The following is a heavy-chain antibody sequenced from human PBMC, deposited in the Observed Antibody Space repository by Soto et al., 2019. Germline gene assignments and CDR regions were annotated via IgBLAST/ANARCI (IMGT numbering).Heavy chain of an antibody. V-gene: IGHV4-38-2*02. CDR1: NSSVNSRYY. Sequence: SETLSLTCSVSNSSVNSRYYWGWIRQSPGKGLQWIASIYNSVSTHYNPSFKSRATISVDTSKNQFSLRLTSVAAADTAVYYCARNASGQYFDFWGQGTLVTVSS. J-gene: IGHJ4*02. CDR3: ARNASGQYFDF. D-gene: IGHD1-26*01. CDR2: IYNSVST.